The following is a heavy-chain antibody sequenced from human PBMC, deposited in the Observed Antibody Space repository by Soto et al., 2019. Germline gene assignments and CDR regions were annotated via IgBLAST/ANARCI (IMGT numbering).Heavy chain of an antibody. J-gene: IGHJ4*02. CDR2: ISYSGST. Sequence: SETLSLTCTVSGGSISSGNYYWSWIRQPPGKGLEWIGFISYSGSTYYSTSLKSRVTISVDTSKIQFSLNLSFVTAADTAVYYCATMGTPATGLYFFDYWGQGSLVTVSS. D-gene: IGHD2-15*01. CDR1: GGSISSGNYY. CDR3: ATMGTPATGLYFFDY. V-gene: IGHV4-30-4*01.